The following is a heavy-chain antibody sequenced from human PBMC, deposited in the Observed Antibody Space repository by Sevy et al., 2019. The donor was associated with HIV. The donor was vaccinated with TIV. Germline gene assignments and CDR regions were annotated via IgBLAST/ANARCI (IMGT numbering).Heavy chain of an antibody. CDR1: GDTVSSDSAA. D-gene: IGHD1-20*01. V-gene: IGHV6-1*01. J-gene: IGHJ4*02. CDR2: TYYRSTWHK. CDR3: ARDHNFVLDF. Sequence: QSQTLSLTCAISGDTVSSDSAAWNWIRQSPARGLEWLGRTYYRSTWHKDYATSRNRRMAITPDTSKNQFSLQLNSVTPEDTAVYYCARDHNFVLDFWGQGIVVTVSS.